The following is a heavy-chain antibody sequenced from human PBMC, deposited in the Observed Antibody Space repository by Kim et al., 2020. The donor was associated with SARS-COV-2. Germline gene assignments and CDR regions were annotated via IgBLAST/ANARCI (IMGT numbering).Heavy chain of an antibody. Sequence: GGSLRLSCAASGFTFSSYWMSWVRQAPGKGLEWVANIKQDGSEKYYVDSVKGRFTISRDNAKNSLYLQMNSLRAEDTAVYYCARWGSITIFGVDPAETYYYYGMDVWGQGTTVTVSS. J-gene: IGHJ6*02. CDR1: GFTFSSYW. CDR2: IKQDGSEK. V-gene: IGHV3-7*01. D-gene: IGHD3-3*01. CDR3: ARWGSITIFGVDPAETYYYYGMDV.